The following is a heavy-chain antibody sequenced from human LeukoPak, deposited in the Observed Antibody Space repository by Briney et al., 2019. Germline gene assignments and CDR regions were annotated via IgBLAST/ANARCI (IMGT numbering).Heavy chain of an antibody. CDR1: GDSVSSSNYY. V-gene: IGHV4-61*01. Sequence: SETLSLACTVSGDSVSSSNYYLSWIRQPPGKGLDWITYMSPSGTTKYNPSLKSRVTTSVDTSRTQFSLRLSSVTAADTAVYYCARGQDDRSGTFDYWGQGILVTVSS. CDR2: MSPSGTT. CDR3: ARGQDDRSGTFDY. D-gene: IGHD3-22*01. J-gene: IGHJ4*02.